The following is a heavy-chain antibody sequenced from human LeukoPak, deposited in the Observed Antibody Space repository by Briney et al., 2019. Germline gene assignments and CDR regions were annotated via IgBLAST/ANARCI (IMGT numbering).Heavy chain of an antibody. CDR2: ISGSGGST. J-gene: IGHJ6*02. Sequence: PGGSLRLSCAASGFTFSSYAMSWVRQAPGKGLEWVSAISGSGGSTYYADSVKGRFTISRDNSKNSVYLQMNTLRVEDTAVYHCARGHYGLDVWGQGTTVTVSS. CDR1: GFTFSSYA. V-gene: IGHV3-23*01. CDR3: ARGHYGLDV.